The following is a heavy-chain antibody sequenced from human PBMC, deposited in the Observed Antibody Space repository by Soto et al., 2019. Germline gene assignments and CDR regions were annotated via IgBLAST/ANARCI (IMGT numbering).Heavy chain of an antibody. Sequence: ASVKVSCKASGYTFTSYGISWVRQAPGQGLEWMGWISAYNGNTNYEQKLQGRVTMTTDTPRSTAYMELRSLRSDDTAVYYCARVPRYCSGGSCYSNYYYYGMDVWGQGTTVTVSS. D-gene: IGHD2-15*01. CDR3: ARVPRYCSGGSCYSNYYYYGMDV. J-gene: IGHJ6*02. CDR2: ISAYNGNT. V-gene: IGHV1-18*01. CDR1: GYTFTSYG.